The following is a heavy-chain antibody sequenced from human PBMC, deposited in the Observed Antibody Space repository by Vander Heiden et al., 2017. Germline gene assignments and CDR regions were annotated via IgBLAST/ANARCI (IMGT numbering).Heavy chain of an antibody. Sequence: EVQPADAGGGLVKPGRFLRLSCTASAFTFGGYAMSGFRQAPGKGLEWVGFIRSKAYGGTTEYAASVKGRFTISRDDSKSIAYLQMNSLKTEDTAVYYCTRDRWYGSGSSPVDVWGQGTTVTVSS. CDR2: IRSKAYGGTT. J-gene: IGHJ6*02. D-gene: IGHD3-10*01. V-gene: IGHV3-49*05. CDR3: TRDRWYGSGSSPVDV. CDR1: AFTFGGYA.